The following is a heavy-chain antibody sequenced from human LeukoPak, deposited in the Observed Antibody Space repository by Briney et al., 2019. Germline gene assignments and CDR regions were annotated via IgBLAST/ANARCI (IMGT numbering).Heavy chain of an antibody. CDR2: IYHSGST. CDR3: AREDSGSLNY. J-gene: IGHJ4*02. Sequence: GSLRLSCAASGFTFSSYTMNWVRQAPGKGLEWIGEIYHSGSTNYNPSLKSRVTISVDKSKNQFSLKLNSVTAADTAVYYCAREDSGSLNYWGQGTLVTVSS. V-gene: IGHV4-4*02. CDR1: GFTFSSYTM. D-gene: IGHD1-26*01.